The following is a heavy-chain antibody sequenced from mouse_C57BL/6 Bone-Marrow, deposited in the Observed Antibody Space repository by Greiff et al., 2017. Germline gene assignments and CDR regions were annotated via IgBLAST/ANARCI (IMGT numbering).Heavy chain of an antibody. CDR3: ARRGYDPYFDY. J-gene: IGHJ2*01. CDR2: IRNKANGYTT. CDR1: GFTFTDYY. D-gene: IGHD2-3*01. Sequence: EVKLMESGGGLVQPGGSLSLSCAASGFTFTDYYMSWVRQPPGKALEWLGFIRNKANGYTTEYSASVKGRFTISRDNSQSILYLQMNALRAEDSATYYCARRGYDPYFDYWGQGTTLTVSS. V-gene: IGHV7-3*01.